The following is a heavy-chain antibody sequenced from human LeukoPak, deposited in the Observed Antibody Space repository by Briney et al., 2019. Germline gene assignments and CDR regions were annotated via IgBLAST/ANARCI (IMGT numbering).Heavy chain of an antibody. CDR3: ARHPKYSSSWYSFDY. J-gene: IGHJ4*02. CDR2: IYYDGST. V-gene: IGHV4-59*01. D-gene: IGHD6-13*01. Sequence: SETLSLTCTVSGGSISSYYWSWIRQPPGKGLEWIGYIYYDGSTNYNPSLKSRVSISVDTSKNQFSLKLSSVTAADTAVYYCARHPKYSSSWYSFDYWGQGTLVTVSS. CDR1: GGSISSYY.